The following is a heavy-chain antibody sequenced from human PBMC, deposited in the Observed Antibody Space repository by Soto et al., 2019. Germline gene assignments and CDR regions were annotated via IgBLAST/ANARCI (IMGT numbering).Heavy chain of an antibody. D-gene: IGHD5-18*01. V-gene: IGHV3-30*18. Sequence: GGSLRVSCAAAGFTFRGYGMHWVRQEPGKGLEWVAVISYDGSNKYYADSVKGRFTISRDNSKNTLYLQMNSLRAEDTAVYYCAKDQWIQLWPNYYYYGMDVWGQGTTVTVSS. J-gene: IGHJ6*02. CDR2: ISYDGSNK. CDR3: AKDQWIQLWPNYYYYGMDV. CDR1: GFTFRGYG.